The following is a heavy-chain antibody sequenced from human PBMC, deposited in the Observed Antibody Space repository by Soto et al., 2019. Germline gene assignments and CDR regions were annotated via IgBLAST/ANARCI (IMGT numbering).Heavy chain of an antibody. Sequence: QVQLVESGGGVVQPGRSLRLSCAASGFVFSSYGMHWVRQAPGKGLEWVAVIWYDGSNKYYADSVKGRFTISRDNSKNTLYLQMNGRRAEDTALYYCASHVDADYWGQGTLVTVSS. J-gene: IGHJ4*02. CDR2: IWYDGSNK. CDR1: GFVFSSYG. V-gene: IGHV3-33*01. CDR3: ASHVDADY. D-gene: IGHD5-12*01.